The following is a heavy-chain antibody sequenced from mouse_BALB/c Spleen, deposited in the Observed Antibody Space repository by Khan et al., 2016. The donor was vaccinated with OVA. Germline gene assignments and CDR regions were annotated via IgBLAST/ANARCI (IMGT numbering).Heavy chain of an antibody. J-gene: IGHJ4*01. V-gene: IGHV2-6-1*01. CDR1: GFSLTDYG. CDR3: ARQPYYHYNVMDY. CDR2: MWGDGTT. Sequence: QVQLKESGPGLVAPSQSLSITCTISGFSLTDYGVHWVRQPPGKGLEWLVLMWGDGTTSYNSALKSRLTISKDNSKSQVFLKMNSLQSDYTAMYFCARQPYYHYNVMDYWGQGTSVIVSS. D-gene: IGHD2-10*01.